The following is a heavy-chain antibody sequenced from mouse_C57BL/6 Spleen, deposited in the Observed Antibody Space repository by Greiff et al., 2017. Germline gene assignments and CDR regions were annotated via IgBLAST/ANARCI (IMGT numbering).Heavy chain of an antibody. D-gene: IGHD1-1*01. J-gene: IGHJ4*01. CDR2: IDPNSGGT. V-gene: IGHV1-72*01. Sequence: QVQLQQPGAELVKPGASVKLSCKASGYTFTSYWLHWVKQRPGRGLEWIGRIDPNSGGTKYNEKFKSKATLTVDKPSNTAYLQLSSLTSEDSAVYYCSRSGTVVEGYAMDYWGQGTSVTVSS. CDR1: GYTFTSYW. CDR3: SRSGTVVEGYAMDY.